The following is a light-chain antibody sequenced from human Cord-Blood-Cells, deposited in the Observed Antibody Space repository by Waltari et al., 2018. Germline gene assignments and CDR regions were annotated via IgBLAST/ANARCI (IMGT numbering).Light chain of an antibody. V-gene: IGKV1-5*03. J-gene: IGKJ1*01. CDR3: QQYNSYRWT. CDR2: KAS. Sequence: DIQMTQSPSTLSASVGDRVTITCWASQSISSWFAWYQQKPGKAPKLLIYKASSLESGVPSRFSGSGSGTEFTLTISSLQPDDFATYYCQQYNSYRWTFGQGTKVEIK. CDR1: QSISSW.